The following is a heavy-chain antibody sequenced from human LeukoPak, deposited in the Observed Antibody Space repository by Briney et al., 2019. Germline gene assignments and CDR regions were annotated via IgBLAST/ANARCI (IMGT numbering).Heavy chain of an antibody. CDR3: ARGSYRRYCSSTSCYTGATLYYFDY. J-gene: IGHJ4*02. V-gene: IGHV4-34*01. D-gene: IGHD2-2*02. Sequence: SETLSLTCAVYGGSFSGYYWSWIRQPPGKGLEWIGEINHSGNTNYNPSLKSRVTISVDTSKNQFSLKLSSVTAADTAVYYCARGSYRRYCSSTSCYTGATLYYFDYWGQGTLVTVSS. CDR1: GGSFSGYY. CDR2: INHSGNT.